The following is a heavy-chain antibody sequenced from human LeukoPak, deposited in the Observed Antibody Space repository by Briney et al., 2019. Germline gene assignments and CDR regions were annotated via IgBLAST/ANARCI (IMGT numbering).Heavy chain of an antibody. J-gene: IGHJ4*02. CDR3: AKGTSGPRPHYFDN. CDR2: ISDTGKTT. Sequence: GGSLRLSCAASGFTFRNFAISWVRQAPGKGLEWVSCISDTGKTTYDADSVKGRFTLSRDNSKNTLYLQMSSMRADKTVLYCCAKGTSGPRPHYFDNGGQGKLVTVSS. D-gene: IGHD3-3*01. V-gene: IGHV3-23*01. CDR1: GFTFRNFA.